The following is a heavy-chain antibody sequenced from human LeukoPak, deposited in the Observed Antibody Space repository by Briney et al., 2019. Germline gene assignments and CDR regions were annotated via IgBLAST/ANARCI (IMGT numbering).Heavy chain of an antibody. J-gene: IGHJ4*02. V-gene: IGHV4-38-2*02. CDR3: ARRAYSAAYWKHFDY. CDR1: GYSISSGYY. CDR2: IYYHENT. Sequence: PSETLSLTCTVSGYSISSGYYWGWIRQPPGKGLEWIGSIYYHENTYYNSSLKSRVTISVDTSKNQFSLKLDSVTAADTAVYFCARRAYSAAYWKHFDYWGQGTLVTVSS. D-gene: IGHD1-1*01.